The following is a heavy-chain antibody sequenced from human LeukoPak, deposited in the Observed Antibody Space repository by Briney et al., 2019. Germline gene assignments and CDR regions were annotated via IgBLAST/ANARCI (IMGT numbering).Heavy chain of an antibody. D-gene: IGHD1-26*01. Sequence: PGGSLRLSCAASGFTFDDYAMHWVRQGPGKGLEWVSGISWNSGNIGYADSVKGRFTISRDNSKNTLYLQMNSLRPEDTAVYYCAKDQTPMDSGTYGFDYWGQGTLVTVSS. J-gene: IGHJ4*02. CDR2: ISWNSGNI. V-gene: IGHV3-9*01. CDR1: GFTFDDYA. CDR3: AKDQTPMDSGTYGFDY.